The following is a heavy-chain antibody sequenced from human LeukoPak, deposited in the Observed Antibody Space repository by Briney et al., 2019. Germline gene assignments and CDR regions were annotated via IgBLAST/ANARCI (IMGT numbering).Heavy chain of an antibody. Sequence: GGSLRLSCAASGFTFSSYWMHWVRQAPGKGLVWVSRINSDGSSTGYADSVKGRFTISRDNAKNTLYLQMNSLRAEDTAVYYCARERSGSYIDSWGQGTLVTVSS. D-gene: IGHD1-26*01. CDR1: GFTFSSYW. CDR3: ARERSGSYIDS. V-gene: IGHV3-74*01. J-gene: IGHJ4*02. CDR2: INSDGSST.